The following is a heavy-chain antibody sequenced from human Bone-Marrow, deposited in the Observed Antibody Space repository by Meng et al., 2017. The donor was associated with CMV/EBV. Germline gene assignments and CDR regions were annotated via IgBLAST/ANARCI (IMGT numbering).Heavy chain of an antibody. CDR1: GYTFTSYY. CDR2: INPSGGST. CDR3: ARDHDWPVITAPYGMEV. V-gene: IGHV1-46*01. J-gene: IGHJ6*02. Sequence: ASVKVSCKASGYTFTSYYMHWVRQAPGQGLEWMGIINPSGGSTSYAQKFQGRVTMTRDTSTSTVYMELSSLRSEDTAVYYCARDHDWPVITAPYGMEVWGQGTTVTVSS. D-gene: IGHD3-22*01.